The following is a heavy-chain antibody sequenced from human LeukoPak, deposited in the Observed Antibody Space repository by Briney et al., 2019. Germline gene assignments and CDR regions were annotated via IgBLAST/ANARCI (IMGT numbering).Heavy chain of an antibody. Sequence: GGSLRLSCAASGFIFSYYAMSWVRQAPGKGLEWVSGISGSGTITYYADSVKGRFTISRDNSKNTLYLQVNSLRAEDTAVYYCAKAPSGYYTQDFDYWGQGTLVTFSS. CDR2: ISGSGTIT. D-gene: IGHD3-3*01. CDR1: GFIFSYYA. J-gene: IGHJ4*01. V-gene: IGHV3-23*01. CDR3: AKAPSGYYTQDFDY.